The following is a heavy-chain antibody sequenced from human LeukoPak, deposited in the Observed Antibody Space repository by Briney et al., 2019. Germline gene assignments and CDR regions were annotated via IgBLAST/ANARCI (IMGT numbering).Heavy chain of an antibody. CDR1: GGSISGYY. J-gene: IGHJ2*01. Sequence: SETLSLTCTVSGGSISGYYWSWIRQPPGKGLEWIGFIYYSGSTNYNPSLKSRVTISLDTSKNQFSLKLTSVTAADTAAYYCARTSRDGYNFYWYFDLWGRGTLVTVSS. D-gene: IGHD5-24*01. CDR3: ARTSRDGYNFYWYFDL. CDR2: IYYSGST. V-gene: IGHV4-59*01.